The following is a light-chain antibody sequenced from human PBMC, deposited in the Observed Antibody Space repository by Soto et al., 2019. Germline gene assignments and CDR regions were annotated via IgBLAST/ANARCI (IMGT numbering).Light chain of an antibody. CDR2: DAS. V-gene: IGKV3-11*01. Sequence: EIVLTQSPATLSLSPGERATLSCRASQSVNKYLAWYQQKPGQAPRLLIYDASNRATGIPARFSGSGSGTDFTLTISSLGPEDFAVYYCQQRSNWLLTFGGGTKVEIK. CDR3: QQRSNWLLT. CDR1: QSVNKY. J-gene: IGKJ4*01.